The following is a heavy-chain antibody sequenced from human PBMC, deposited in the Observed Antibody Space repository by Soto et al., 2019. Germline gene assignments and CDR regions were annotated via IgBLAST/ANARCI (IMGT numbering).Heavy chain of an antibody. Sequence: ASVKLSFKTFCSTFSNYGITWVRQAPGQPLEWLGWISLYSDGTNYAQKFQGRVSMTTDTSTTTAYMELRSLRSDDTAVYYCARVVPGAEAWFGPWGQGPLVTVSS. D-gene: IGHD2-2*01. CDR2: ISLYSDGT. V-gene: IGHV1-18*01. CDR1: CSTFSNYG. CDR3: ARVVPGAEAWFGP. J-gene: IGHJ5*02.